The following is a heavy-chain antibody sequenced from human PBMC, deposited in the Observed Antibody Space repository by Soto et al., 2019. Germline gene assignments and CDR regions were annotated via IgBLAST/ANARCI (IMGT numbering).Heavy chain of an antibody. Sequence: GGSLRLSCAASGFTFSSYAMHWVRQAPGKGLEWVAVISYDGNNKYYADSVKGRFTISRDNSKNTLYLQMNSLRAEDTAVYYCARDLSYDSSGYFGCFDYWGQGTLVTVSS. CDR3: ARDLSYDSSGYFGCFDY. CDR2: ISYDGNNK. CDR1: GFTFSSYA. J-gene: IGHJ4*02. D-gene: IGHD3-22*01. V-gene: IGHV3-30-3*01.